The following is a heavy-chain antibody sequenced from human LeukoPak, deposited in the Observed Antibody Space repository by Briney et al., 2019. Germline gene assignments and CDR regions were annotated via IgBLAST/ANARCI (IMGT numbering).Heavy chain of an antibody. D-gene: IGHD3-10*01. CDR2: MNPNSGNT. Sequence: ASVKVSCKASGYAFTSYDINWVRQATGQGLEWLGWMNPNSGNTGYAQNFQGRVTMTRDTSISTAYMELSSLRSEDTAVYYCARDYFGSRSSSFDPWGQGTLVTVS. CDR1: GYAFTSYD. J-gene: IGHJ5*02. V-gene: IGHV1-8*01. CDR3: ARDYFGSRSSSFDP.